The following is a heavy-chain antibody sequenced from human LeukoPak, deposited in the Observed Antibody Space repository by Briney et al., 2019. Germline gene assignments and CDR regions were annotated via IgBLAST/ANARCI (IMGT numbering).Heavy chain of an antibody. CDR1: GGSISSYH. CDR3: VRDDYGDPGWFDP. J-gene: IGHJ5*02. Sequence: SETLSLTCTVSGGSISSYHWSWIRQPPGKGLEWIGYIYYSGSTHYSPSLKSRVTISVDTSKNQFSLRLSSVTAADTAVYYCVRDDYGDPGWFDPWGQGTLVTVSS. CDR2: IYYSGST. D-gene: IGHD4-17*01. V-gene: IGHV4-59*01.